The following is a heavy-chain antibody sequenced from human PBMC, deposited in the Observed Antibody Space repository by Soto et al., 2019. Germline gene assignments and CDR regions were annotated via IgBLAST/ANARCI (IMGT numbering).Heavy chain of an antibody. CDR2: ISGSGGST. CDR3: AKDPIHYTMVRGVIAGYFDY. Sequence: GGSLRLSCAASGFTFSSYAMSWVRQAPGKGLEWVSAISGSGGSTYYADSVKGRFTISRDNSKNTLYLQMNSLRAEDTAVYYCAKDPIHYTMVRGVIAGYFDYWGQGTLVTVSS. D-gene: IGHD3-10*01. J-gene: IGHJ4*02. CDR1: GFTFSSYA. V-gene: IGHV3-23*01.